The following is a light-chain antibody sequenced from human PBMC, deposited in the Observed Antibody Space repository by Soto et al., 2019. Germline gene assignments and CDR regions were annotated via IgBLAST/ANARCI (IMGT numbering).Light chain of an antibody. J-gene: IGKJ1*01. CDR3: QQYDTFPRT. Sequence: DIRMTQSPSTLSASLGDRVVITWGASQNINKWLAWYQQKPGKAPKFLIYDASTLETGVPSRFSGSGSGTEFTLTISSLQTDDFATFYCQQYDTFPRTFGQGTKVDIK. CDR2: DAS. CDR1: QNINKW. V-gene: IGKV1-5*01.